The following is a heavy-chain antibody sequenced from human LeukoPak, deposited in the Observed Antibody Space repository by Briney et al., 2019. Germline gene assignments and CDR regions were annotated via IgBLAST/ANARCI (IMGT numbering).Heavy chain of an antibody. CDR2: MNPNSGNT. V-gene: IGHV1-8*03. CDR1: GYTFTSYD. CDR3: ARGLGSGSRGYYYGMDV. J-gene: IGHJ6*02. Sequence: ASVKVSCKASGYTFTSYDINWVRQATGQGLEWMGWMNPNSGNTGYAQKFQGRVTITRNTSISTAYMELSSLRSEDTAVYYCARGLGSGSRGYYYGMDVWGQGTTVTVSS. D-gene: IGHD1-26*01.